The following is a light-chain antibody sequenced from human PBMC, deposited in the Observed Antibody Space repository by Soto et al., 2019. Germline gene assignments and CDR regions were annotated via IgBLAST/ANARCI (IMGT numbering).Light chain of an antibody. Sequence: TQPPDTLSFSPRERATLSRSASQTVSSNYLAWCQQRPGQAPRLLIYGASTRAAGIPDRFSGSGSGTDFTLTITRLEPEDSAVYFCQQYTGPPTTFGQGTRLEIK. CDR3: QQYTGPPTT. CDR1: QTVSSNY. J-gene: IGKJ5*01. V-gene: IGKV3-20*01. CDR2: GAS.